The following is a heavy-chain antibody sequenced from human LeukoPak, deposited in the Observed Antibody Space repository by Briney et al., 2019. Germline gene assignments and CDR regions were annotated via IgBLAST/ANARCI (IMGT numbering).Heavy chain of an antibody. CDR1: GYTFTSYG. V-gene: IGHV1-18*01. Sequence: ASVKFSGKASGYTFTSYGISWVRQAPGQGLEWMGMISAYNANTNYAQKLQGRVTMSTDTSTSTAYLELRSLRSDDTAVYYCARLARGDWFDPWGQGTLVTVSS. CDR2: ISAYNANT. CDR3: ARLARGDWFDP. J-gene: IGHJ5*02.